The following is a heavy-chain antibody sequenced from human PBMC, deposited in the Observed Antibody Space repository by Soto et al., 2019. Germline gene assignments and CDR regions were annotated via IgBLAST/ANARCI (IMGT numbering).Heavy chain of an antibody. CDR1: GYTFSNFG. Sequence: ASVKVSCKASGYTFSNFGLSWVRQAPGQGLEWMGWINPNSGGTNYAQKFQGWVTMTRDTSISTAYMELSRLRSDDTAVYYCARDGQAAAGFYYYYYGMDVWGQGTTVTVSS. CDR2: INPNSGGT. J-gene: IGHJ6*02. CDR3: ARDGQAAAGFYYYYYGMDV. V-gene: IGHV1-2*04. D-gene: IGHD6-13*01.